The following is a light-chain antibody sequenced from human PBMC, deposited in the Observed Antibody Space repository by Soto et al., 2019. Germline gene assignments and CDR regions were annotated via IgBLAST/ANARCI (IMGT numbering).Light chain of an antibody. CDR2: DVN. J-gene: IGLJ2*01. V-gene: IGLV2-14*01. CDR3: SSYTSGDTVV. CDR1: SSDIGTYNY. Sequence: QSALTQPASVSGSPGQSITISCTGTSSDIGTYNYVSWYQQHPGKAPKLMIYDVNNRPSGVANRFSGSKSGNTASLTISGLQAEDEADYYCSSYTSGDTVVFGRGTKLTVL.